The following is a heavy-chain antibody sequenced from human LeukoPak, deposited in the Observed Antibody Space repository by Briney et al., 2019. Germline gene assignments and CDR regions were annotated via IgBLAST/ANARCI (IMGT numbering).Heavy chain of an antibody. CDR2: ISSTGSTI. J-gene: IGHJ4*02. Sequence: GGSLRLSCAASGFTFSIYEMNWVRQTPGKGLEWVSYISSTGSTIYYADSVKGRFTMSRDNAKNSLFLQMNSLRAEDTAVCYCARETDSTLFDYWGQGTLVTVSS. D-gene: IGHD2-2*01. CDR3: ARETDSTLFDY. CDR1: GFTFSIYE. V-gene: IGHV3-48*03.